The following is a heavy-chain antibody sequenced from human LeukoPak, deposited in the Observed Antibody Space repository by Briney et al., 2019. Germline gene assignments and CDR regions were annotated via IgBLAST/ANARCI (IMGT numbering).Heavy chain of an antibody. D-gene: IGHD6-13*01. J-gene: IGHJ4*02. CDR2: ISYDGSNK. CDR1: GFTFSSYA. Sequence: GGSLRLSCAASGFTFSSYAMHWVRQAPGKGLEWVAVISYDGSNKYYADSVKGRFTISRDNSKNTLYLQMNSLRAEDTAVYYCAKADGQQLPDYWGQGTLVTVSS. CDR3: AKADGQQLPDY. V-gene: IGHV3-30*04.